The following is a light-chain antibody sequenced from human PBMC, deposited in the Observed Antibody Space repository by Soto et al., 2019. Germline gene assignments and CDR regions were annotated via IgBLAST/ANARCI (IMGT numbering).Light chain of an antibody. CDR3: HSYTRSSTYV. CDR2: EVS. CDR1: SSDIGTYKY. V-gene: IGLV2-14*01. Sequence: QSALTQPASVSGSPGQSITISCTGTSSDIGTYKYISWYQHHPGKAPKLIIFEVSYRPSGVSNRFSGSKSGNTASLTISGLLPEDEADYYCHSYTRSSTYVFGSGTKVTVL. J-gene: IGLJ1*01.